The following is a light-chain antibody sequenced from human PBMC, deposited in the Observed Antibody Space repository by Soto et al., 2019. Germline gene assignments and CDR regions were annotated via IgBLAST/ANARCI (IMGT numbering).Light chain of an antibody. CDR3: SSYTDTTSLV. CDR2: DVS. J-gene: IGLJ1*01. CDR1: SSDIGGYNS. Sequence: QSALTHPAALSGSPGQSTRICWTVTSSDIGGYNSVSWYQQHPGKAPKVMIYDVSTRPSGVPDRFSGSKSGNTASLTVSALQAEDEADYYCSSYTDTTSLVFGTGTKLTVL. V-gene: IGLV2-8*01.